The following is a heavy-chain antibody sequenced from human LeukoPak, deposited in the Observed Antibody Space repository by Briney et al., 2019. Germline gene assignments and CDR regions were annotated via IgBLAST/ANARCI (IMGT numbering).Heavy chain of an antibody. J-gene: IGHJ4*02. CDR1: GFTFDDYA. D-gene: IGHD3-10*01. V-gene: IGHV3-9*03. CDR3: AKGSGFGLYFSPGPTPYYFDY. Sequence: RTGGSLRLSCAASGFTFDDYAMHWVRQAPGKGLEWVSGISWNSGSIGYADSVKGRFTISRDNAKNSLYLQMNSLRAEDMALYYCAKGSGFGLYFSPGPTPYYFDYWGQGTLVTVSS. CDR2: ISWNSGSI.